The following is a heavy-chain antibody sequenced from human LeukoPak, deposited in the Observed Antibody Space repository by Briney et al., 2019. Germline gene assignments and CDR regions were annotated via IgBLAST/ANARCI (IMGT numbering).Heavy chain of an antibody. V-gene: IGHV4-59*01. CDR2: IYYSGST. J-gene: IGHJ6*03. D-gene: IGHD3-10*01. CDR1: GGSISSYY. Sequence: PSETLSLTCTVSGGSISSYYWSWIRQPPAKGLEWIGYIYYSGSTNYNPSLKSRVTISVDTSKNQCSLKLSSVTAADTAVYYCARCMVYYYMDVWGKGTTVTVSS. CDR3: ARCMVYYYMDV.